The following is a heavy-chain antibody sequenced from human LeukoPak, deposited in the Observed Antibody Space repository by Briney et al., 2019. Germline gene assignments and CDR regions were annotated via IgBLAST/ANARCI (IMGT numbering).Heavy chain of an antibody. V-gene: IGHV3-20*04. Sequence: GGSLRLSCAAFGFTFDDYGMSWGRQAPGRGREWVSGINWNGGSTGYADSVKGRFTISRDNAKNSLSLQMNSLRAEDTALYYCARAQHIVVVTAAHYDAFDIWGQGTMVTVSS. CDR3: ARAQHIVVVTAAHYDAFDI. CDR2: INWNGGST. CDR1: GFTFDDYG. D-gene: IGHD2-21*02. J-gene: IGHJ3*02.